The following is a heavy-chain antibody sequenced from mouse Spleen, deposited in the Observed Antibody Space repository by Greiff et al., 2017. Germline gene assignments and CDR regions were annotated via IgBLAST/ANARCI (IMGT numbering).Heavy chain of an antibody. CDR2: IYPGSGNT. D-gene: IGHD6-1*01. Sequence: VQLQQSGAELVRPGASVKLSCKASGYTFTDYYINWVKQRPGQGLEWIARIYPGSGNTYYNEKFKGKATLTAEKSSSTAYMQLSSLTSEDSAVYFCARAPNLDWYFDVWGAGTTVTVSS. J-gene: IGHJ1*01. V-gene: IGHV1-76*01. CDR3: ARAPNLDWYFDV. CDR1: GYTFTDYY.